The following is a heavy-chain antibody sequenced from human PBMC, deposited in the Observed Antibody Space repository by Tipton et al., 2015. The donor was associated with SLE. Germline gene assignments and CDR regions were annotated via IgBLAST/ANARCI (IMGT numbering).Heavy chain of an antibody. D-gene: IGHD6-13*01. CDR3: ARAGIPPYYYYYMDV. Sequence: SLRLSCAASGFTFSDYCMSWIRQAPGKGLEWVSYISSSGSTIYYADSVKGRFTISRDNAKNSLYLQMNSLRAEDTAVYYCARAGIPPYYYYYMDVWGKGTTVTVSS. CDR2: ISSSGSTI. V-gene: IGHV3-11*01. J-gene: IGHJ6*03. CDR1: GFTFSDYC.